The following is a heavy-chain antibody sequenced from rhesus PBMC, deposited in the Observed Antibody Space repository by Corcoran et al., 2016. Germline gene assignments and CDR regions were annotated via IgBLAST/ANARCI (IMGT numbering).Heavy chain of an antibody. CDR2: ISGSIAST. Sequence: QVQLQESGPGLVKPSETLSLTCAVSGGSISRSNWWSWSRPPPGKGLEWIGYISGSIASTYSNPSLKRRVTISTDTSKNQFSLKLSSVTAADTAVYYCASLIQYKNDYCGQGFLVTVSS. J-gene: IGHJ4*01. CDR1: GGSISRSNW. D-gene: IGHD4-23*01. V-gene: IGHV4-65*01. CDR3: ASLIQYKNDY.